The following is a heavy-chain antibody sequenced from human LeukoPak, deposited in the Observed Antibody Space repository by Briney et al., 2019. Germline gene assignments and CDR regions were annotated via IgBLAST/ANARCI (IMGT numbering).Heavy chain of an antibody. J-gene: IGHJ6*04. CDR2: INHSGST. V-gene: IGHV4-34*01. Sequence: PSKTLSPTCAVYGGSFSGYYWSWIRQPPGKGLEWIGEINHSGSTNYNPSLKSRVTISVDTSKNQFSLKLSSVTAADTAVYYCARGLLDTMVRGVIHYYYGMDVWGKGTTVTVSS. CDR1: GGSFSGYY. D-gene: IGHD3-10*01. CDR3: ARGLLDTMVRGVIHYYYGMDV.